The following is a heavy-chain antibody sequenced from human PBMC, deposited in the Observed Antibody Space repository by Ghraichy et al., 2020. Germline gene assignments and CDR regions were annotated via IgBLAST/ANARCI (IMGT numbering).Heavy chain of an antibody. J-gene: IGHJ4*02. CDR2: IYYSGST. Sequence: SQTLSLTCTVSGGSISSYYWSWIRQPPGKGLEWIGYIYYSGSTNYNPSLKSRVTISIDTSNNQFSLKLNSVTAADTAVYYCARVNYGGTFDYWGQGTLVTVSS. D-gene: IGHD4-23*01. V-gene: IGHV4-59*01. CDR1: GGSISSYY. CDR3: ARVNYGGTFDY.